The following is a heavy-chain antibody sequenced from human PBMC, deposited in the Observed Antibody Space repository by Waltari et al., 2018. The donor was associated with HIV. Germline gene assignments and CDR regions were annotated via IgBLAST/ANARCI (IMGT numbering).Heavy chain of an antibody. CDR1: GFTFPNAW. CDR2: IRSKADDGTT. V-gene: IGHV3-15*01. J-gene: IGHJ4*02. CDR3: ATSGGSPARFDY. Sequence: EVQLVESGGGLVKPGGSLRVSCAASGFTFPNAWMNWVRQAPGKGLEWVGRIRSKADDGTTDYAAPVKGRFTISRDDSTNTLFLQMNGLKTDDTAVYYCATSGGSPARFDYWGQGTLVTVSS. D-gene: IGHD2-2*01.